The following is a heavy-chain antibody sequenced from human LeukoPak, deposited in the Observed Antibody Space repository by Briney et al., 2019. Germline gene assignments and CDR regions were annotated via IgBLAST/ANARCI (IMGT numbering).Heavy chain of an antibody. J-gene: IGHJ6*02. CDR1: GFTFSSYA. Sequence: PGGSLRLSCAASGFTFSSYARSWVRQAPGKGLEWVSAISGSGGSTYYADSVKGRFTISRDNSKNTLYLQMNSLRAEDTAVYYCAKHPSRWSYGMDVWGQGTTVTVSS. D-gene: IGHD2-15*01. V-gene: IGHV3-23*01. CDR2: ISGSGGST. CDR3: AKHPSRWSYGMDV.